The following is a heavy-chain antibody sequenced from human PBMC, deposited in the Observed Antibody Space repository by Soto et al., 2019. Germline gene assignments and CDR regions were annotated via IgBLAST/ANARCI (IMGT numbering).Heavy chain of an antibody. CDR3: ARAEITIFGVVIPSCMDV. CDR1: GYTFTSYA. J-gene: IGHJ6*03. D-gene: IGHD3-3*01. V-gene: IGHV1-3*01. CDR2: INAGNGNT. Sequence: GASVKVSCKASGYTFTSYAMHWVRQAPGQRLEWMGWINAGNGNTKYSQKFQGRVTITRDTSASTAYMELSSLRSEDTAVYYCARAEITIFGVVIPSCMDVWGKGTTVTVSS.